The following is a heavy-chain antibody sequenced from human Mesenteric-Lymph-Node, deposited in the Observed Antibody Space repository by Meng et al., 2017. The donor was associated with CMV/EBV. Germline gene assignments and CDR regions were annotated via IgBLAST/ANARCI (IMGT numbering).Heavy chain of an antibody. CDR1: GFIFNNYG. D-gene: IGHD2-2*01. Sequence: GGSLRLSCTASGFIFNNYGIHWVRQAPGKGLEWVSAISGSGDSTYYTDSVKGRFTISRDNSKNTLYLQMNSLRADDTAVYYCARSRGCSSTSCYPDSWGQGTLVTVSS. J-gene: IGHJ4*02. CDR3: ARSRGCSSTSCYPDS. CDR2: ISGSGDST. V-gene: IGHV3-23*01.